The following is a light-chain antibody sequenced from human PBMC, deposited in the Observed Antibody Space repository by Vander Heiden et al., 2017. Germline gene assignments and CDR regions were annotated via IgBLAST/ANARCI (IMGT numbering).Light chain of an antibody. CDR3: QAWDSSTAV. CDR2: QDS. CDR1: KLGDKY. Sequence: SYELTQPPSESVSPAQTASLSCSGDKLGDKYACWYQQKPGQSPVMVMYQDSKRPAGIPERFSGSNSGNTATLTISGTQAMDEADYYCQAWDSSTAVFGTGTKVTVL. J-gene: IGLJ1*01. V-gene: IGLV3-1*01.